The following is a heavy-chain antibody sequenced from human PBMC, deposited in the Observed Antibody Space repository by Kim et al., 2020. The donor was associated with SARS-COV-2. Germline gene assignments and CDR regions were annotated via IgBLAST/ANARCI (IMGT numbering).Heavy chain of an antibody. CDR3: ARITYDILTGYHYGMDV. Sequence: SGPTLVKPTQTLKLTCTFSGFSLSTSGMCVSWIRQPPGKALEWLALIDWDDDKYYSTSLKTRLTISKDTSKNQVVLTMTNMDPVDTATYYCARITYDILTGYHYGMDVWGQGTTVTVSS. CDR2: IDWDDDK. V-gene: IGHV2-70*01. CDR1: GFSLSTSGMC. D-gene: IGHD3-9*01. J-gene: IGHJ6*02.